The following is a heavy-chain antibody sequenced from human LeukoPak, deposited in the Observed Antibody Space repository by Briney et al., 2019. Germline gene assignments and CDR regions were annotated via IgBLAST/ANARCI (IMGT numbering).Heavy chain of an antibody. CDR3: ARNRWFGRYHDFDY. Sequence: GGPLRLSCAASGFTFSSYEMNWVRQAPGKGLEWVSYISSSGSTIYYADSVKGRFTISRDNAKNSLYLQMNSLRAEDTAVYYCARNRWFGRYHDFDYWGQGTLVTVSS. D-gene: IGHD3-10*01. CDR2: ISSSGSTI. CDR1: GFTFSSYE. V-gene: IGHV3-48*03. J-gene: IGHJ4*02.